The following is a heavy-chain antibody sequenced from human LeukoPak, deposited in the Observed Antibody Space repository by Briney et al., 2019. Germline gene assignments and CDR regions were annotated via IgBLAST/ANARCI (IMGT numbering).Heavy chain of an antibody. CDR3: AKRLYYGSGPLDI. Sequence: PGGSLRLSCAASGFSFSNYDTTWVRQAPGKGLDWVSTLSDSGGSTYYADSVKGRFTISRDNSKNTLYLQMSSLRAEDTAIYFCAKRLYYGSGPLDIWGQGTMVTVSS. CDR2: LSDSGGST. CDR1: GFSFSNYD. D-gene: IGHD3-10*01. V-gene: IGHV3-23*01. J-gene: IGHJ3*02.